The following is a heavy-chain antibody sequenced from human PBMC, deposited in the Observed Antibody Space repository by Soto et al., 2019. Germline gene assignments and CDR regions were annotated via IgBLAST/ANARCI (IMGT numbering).Heavy chain of an antibody. CDR2: IYYSGST. CDR1: GGSISSYY. D-gene: IGHD2-2*01. CDR3: ARLGPHCSSTSCSPDGFDP. Sequence: QVQLQESGPGLVKPSETLSLTCTVSGGSISSYYWSWIRQPPGKGLEWIGYIYYSGSTNYNPSLTSRVTLSVDTSKNQFSLKLSSVTAADTAVYYCARLGPHCSSTSCSPDGFDPWGQGTLVTVSS. V-gene: IGHV4-59*08. J-gene: IGHJ5*02.